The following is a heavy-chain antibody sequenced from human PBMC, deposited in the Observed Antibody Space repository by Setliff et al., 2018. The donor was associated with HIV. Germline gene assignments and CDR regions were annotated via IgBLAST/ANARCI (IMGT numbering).Heavy chain of an antibody. D-gene: IGHD2-21*02. CDR3: ARGVRVTVVQRASSLDF. Sequence: SVKVSCKSSGGIFTTSSINWMRQVPGQGLEWMGGFNPIFTSPDYAQKFQDRITMTADESTSTAYMELRSLTSEDTAVYFCARGVRVTVVQRASSLDFWGQGTRVTVS. J-gene: IGHJ4*02. CDR1: GGIFTTSS. CDR2: FNPIFTSP. V-gene: IGHV1-69*13.